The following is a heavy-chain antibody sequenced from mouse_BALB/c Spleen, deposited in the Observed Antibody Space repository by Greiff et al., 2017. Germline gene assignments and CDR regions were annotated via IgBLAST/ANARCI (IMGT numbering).Heavy chain of an antibody. CDR3: ARDYYGSSSYYAMDY. J-gene: IGHJ4*01. V-gene: IGHV2-9*02. CDR1: GFSLTSYG. Sequence: VHLVESGPGLVAPSQSLSITCTVSGFSLTSYGVHWVRQPPGKGLEWLGVIWAGGSTNYNSALMSRLSISKDNSKSQVFLKMNSLQTDDTAMYYCARDYYGSSSYYAMDYWGQGTSVTVSS. CDR2: IWAGGST. D-gene: IGHD1-1*01.